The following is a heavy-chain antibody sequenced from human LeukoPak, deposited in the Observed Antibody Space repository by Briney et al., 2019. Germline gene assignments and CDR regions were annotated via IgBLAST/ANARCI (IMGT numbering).Heavy chain of an antibody. Sequence: SETLSLTCTVSGPSVSGSAYYWGWIRQPPGRGLEWIGNIYYSGSTYYNESLESRVTISIDTSKNQFSLKLSSVTAADTAMYYCAKSGGYGLIDYWGQGTLVTVSS. D-gene: IGHD1-26*01. CDR3: AKSGGYGLIDY. CDR2: IYYSGST. V-gene: IGHV4-39*01. CDR1: GPSVSGSAYY. J-gene: IGHJ4*02.